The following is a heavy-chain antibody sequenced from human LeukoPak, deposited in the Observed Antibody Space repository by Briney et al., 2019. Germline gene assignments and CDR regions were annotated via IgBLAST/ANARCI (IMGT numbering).Heavy chain of an antibody. D-gene: IGHD1-1*01. J-gene: IGHJ6*02. V-gene: IGHV4-61*08. CDR1: GGSISSGDYY. CDR2: IYYSGST. CDR3: ARGGGSYYYYGMDV. Sequence: SETLSLTCTVSGGSISSGDYYWSWIRQPPGKGLEWIGYIYYSGSTNYNPSLKSRVTISVDTSKNQFSLKLSSVTAADTAVYYCARGGGSYYYYGMDVWGQGTTVTVSS.